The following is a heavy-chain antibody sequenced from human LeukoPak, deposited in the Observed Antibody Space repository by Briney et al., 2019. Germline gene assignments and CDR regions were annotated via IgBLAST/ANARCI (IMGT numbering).Heavy chain of an antibody. CDR1: GFTFSSYW. Sequence: GGTLRLSCAASGFTFSSYWMHWVRQAPGKGLVWVSRISSDGSSTSYADSVKGRFTISRDNAKNTLSLQMNSLRAEDTAVYYCARSINYDLFDLWGRGTLVTVSS. J-gene: IGHJ2*01. D-gene: IGHD3-3*01. CDR2: ISSDGSST. V-gene: IGHV3-74*01. CDR3: ARSINYDLFDL.